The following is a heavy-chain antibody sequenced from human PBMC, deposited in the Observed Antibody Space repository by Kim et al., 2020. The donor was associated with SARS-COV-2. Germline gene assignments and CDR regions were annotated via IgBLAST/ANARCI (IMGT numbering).Heavy chain of an antibody. CDR3: AREKSVDSSSWYPYYYGMDV. D-gene: IGHD6-13*01. J-gene: IGHJ6*02. Sequence: GGSLRLSCAASGFTFSSYSMNWVRQAPGKGLEWVSSISSSSSYIYYADSVKGRFTISRDNAKNSLYLQMNSLRAEDTAVYYCAREKSVDSSSWYPYYYGMDVWGQGTTVTVSS. CDR2: ISSSSSYI. V-gene: IGHV3-21*01. CDR1: GFTFSSYS.